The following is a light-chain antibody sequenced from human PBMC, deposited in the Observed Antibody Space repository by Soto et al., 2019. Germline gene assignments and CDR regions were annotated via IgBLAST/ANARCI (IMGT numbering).Light chain of an antibody. CDR1: QSVGSTY. J-gene: IGKJ1*01. CDR3: QQYSSSPPT. V-gene: IGKV3-20*01. CDR2: GAS. Sequence: EIVLTQSPGTLSLSPGERATLSCRASQSVGSTYLAWYQQKPGQAPRLLIYGASSRATGIPDRFSGSGSGTDFTLTISRLEPEDFAVYYCQQYSSSPPTFXQGTKVDIK.